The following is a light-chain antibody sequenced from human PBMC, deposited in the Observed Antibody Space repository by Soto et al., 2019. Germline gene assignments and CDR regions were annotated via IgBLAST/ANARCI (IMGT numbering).Light chain of an antibody. CDR1: QGISSW. J-gene: IGKJ1*01. Sequence: IQMTQSPSTLSGSVGDRVTITCRASQGISSWLNWYQQKPGKAPKLLIYRASTLQSGVPSRFSGSGSGIEFTLTISSLQPEDFATYYCLHYYNYPRTFGPGTKVDLK. CDR2: RAS. V-gene: IGKV1-5*03. CDR3: LHYYNYPRT.